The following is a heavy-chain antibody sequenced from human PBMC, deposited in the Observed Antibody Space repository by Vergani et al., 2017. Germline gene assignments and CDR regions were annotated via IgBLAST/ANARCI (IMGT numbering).Heavy chain of an antibody. CDR2: IYYDGSKK. J-gene: IGHJ4*02. Sequence: QVQLVESGGGVVQPGRSLRLSCTSSGFTFSTYAMHWVRQAPGKGLEWVAIIYYDGSKKYYADSVKGRFTLSRDFSKNTLYLQMNSLRTDDTATYYCAKHFRGWGIDYWGQGTQVIVSS. V-gene: IGHV3-33*03. CDR1: GFTFSTYA. CDR3: AKHFRGWGIDY. D-gene: IGHD3-16*01.